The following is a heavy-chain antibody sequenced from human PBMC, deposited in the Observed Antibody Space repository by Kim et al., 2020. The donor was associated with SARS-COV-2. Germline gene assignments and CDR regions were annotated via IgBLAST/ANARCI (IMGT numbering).Heavy chain of an antibody. CDR3: ARDQVGLLWFGELWTDY. V-gene: IGHV3-7*03. J-gene: IGHJ4*02. Sequence: GGSLRLSCAASGFTFSSYWMSWVRQAPGKGLEWVANIKQDGSEKYYVDSVKGRFTISRDNAKNSLYLQMNSQRAEDTAVYYCARDQVGLLWFGELWTDYWGQGTLVTVSS. D-gene: IGHD3-10*01. CDR1: GFTFSSYW. CDR2: IKQDGSEK.